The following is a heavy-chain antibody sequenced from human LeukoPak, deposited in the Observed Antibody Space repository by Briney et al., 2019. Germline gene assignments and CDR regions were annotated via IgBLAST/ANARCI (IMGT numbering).Heavy chain of an antibody. D-gene: IGHD3-10*01. V-gene: IGHV1-46*01. CDR3: ASGYGITAYFDY. Sequence: ASVKVSCKASGYTFTSYYMHWVRQAPGQGLEWMGIINPSGGSTSYAQKFQGRVTMTRDMSTSTVYMELSSLRSKDTAVYYCASGYGITAYFDYWGQGTLVTVSS. CDR2: INPSGGST. CDR1: GYTFTSYY. J-gene: IGHJ4*02.